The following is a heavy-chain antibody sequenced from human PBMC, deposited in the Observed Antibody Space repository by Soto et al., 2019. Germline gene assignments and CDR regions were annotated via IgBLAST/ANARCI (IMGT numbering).Heavy chain of an antibody. CDR2: IIPIFGTA. J-gene: IGHJ5*02. CDR3: ASAEGAVRYYYDSSGYPKCFDP. Sequence: SVKVSCKASGGTFSSYAISWVRQAPGQGLEWMGGIIPIFGTANYAQKFQGRVTITADESTSTAYMELSSLRSEDTAVYYCASAEGAVRYYYDSSGYPKCFDPWGQGTLVTVSS. D-gene: IGHD3-22*01. CDR1: GGTFSSYA. V-gene: IGHV1-69*13.